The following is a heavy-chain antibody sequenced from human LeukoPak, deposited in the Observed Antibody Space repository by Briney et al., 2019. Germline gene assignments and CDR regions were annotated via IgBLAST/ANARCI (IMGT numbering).Heavy chain of an antibody. V-gene: IGHV1-2*02. J-gene: IGHJ1*01. CDR1: GYTFTGYY. CDR3: ARVSGSLPEYFQH. D-gene: IGHD1-26*01. CDR2: INPNSGGT. Sequence: ASVKVSCKASGYTFTGYYMHWVRQAPGQGLEWMGWINPNSGGTNYAQKFQGRVTMTRDTSISTAYMELSRLRSDDTAVYYCARVSGSLPEYFQHWGQGTLVTVPS.